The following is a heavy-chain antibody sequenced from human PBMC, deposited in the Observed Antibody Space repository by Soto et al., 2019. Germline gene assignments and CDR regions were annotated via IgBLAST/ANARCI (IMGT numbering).Heavy chain of an antibody. CDR2: IKQDGSEK. Sequence: EVQLVESGGGLVQPGGSLRLSCAASGFTFSSYWMSWVRQAPGKGLEWVANIKQDGSEKYNVDSVKGRFTISRDNAKNSVYLQLNSLRAEDTAVYYCARGTAVAGFSFEYWGQGALVTVSS. V-gene: IGHV3-7*04. CDR1: GFTFSSYW. CDR3: ARGTAVAGFSFEY. D-gene: IGHD6-19*01. J-gene: IGHJ4*02.